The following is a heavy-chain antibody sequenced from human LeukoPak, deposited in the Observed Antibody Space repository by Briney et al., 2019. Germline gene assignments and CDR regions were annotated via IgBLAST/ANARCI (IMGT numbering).Heavy chain of an antibody. Sequence: GASVKVSCKASGYTFTSYYMHWVRQAPGQGLEWMGIIYPSGGSTSYAQKFQGRVTMTRDTSTSTVYMELSSLRSEDTAVYYCARARYSSGWYSGFDYWGQGTLVTVSS. J-gene: IGHJ4*02. CDR3: ARARYSSGWYSGFDY. CDR2: IYPSGGST. V-gene: IGHV1-46*01. D-gene: IGHD6-19*01. CDR1: GYTFTSYY.